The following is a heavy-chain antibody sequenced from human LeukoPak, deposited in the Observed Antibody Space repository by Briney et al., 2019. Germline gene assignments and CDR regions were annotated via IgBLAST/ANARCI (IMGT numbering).Heavy chain of an antibody. CDR2: IRNDGSDK. V-gene: IGHV3-30*02. D-gene: IGHD3-3*01. CDR1: GFIFSTYG. Sequence: GGSLRLSCAASGFIFSTYGMHWVRQAPGKGLEWVAFIRNDGSDKYYAVSVKGRFTISRDNAKNSLYLQMNSLRAEDTAVYYCARSNYDFWSGLDYWGQGTLVTVSS. J-gene: IGHJ4*02. CDR3: ARSNYDFWSGLDY.